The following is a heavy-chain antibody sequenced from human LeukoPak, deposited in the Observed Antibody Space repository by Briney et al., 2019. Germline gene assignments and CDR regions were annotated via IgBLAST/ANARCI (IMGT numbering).Heavy chain of an antibody. D-gene: IGHD4-17*01. CDR3: ARALRVFGYDYYYMDV. CDR1: GYTLTELS. V-gene: IGHV1-24*01. CDR2: FDPEDGET. Sequence: GASVKVSCKVSGYTLTELSMHWVRQAPGKGLEWMGGFDPEDGETIYAQKFQGRVTMTEDTSTDTAYMELRSLRSDDTAVYYCARALRVFGYDYYYMDVWGKGTTVTVSS. J-gene: IGHJ6*03.